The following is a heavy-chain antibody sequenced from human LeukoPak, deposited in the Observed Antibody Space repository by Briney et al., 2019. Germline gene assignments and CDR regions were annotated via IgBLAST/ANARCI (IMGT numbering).Heavy chain of an antibody. CDR3: ARHGSSGWYSGWFDP. Sequence: SETLSLTCTVSGGSISSYYWSWIRQPPGKGLEWIGYIYYSGSTNYNPSLKSRVTISVDTSKNQFSLKLSSVTAADTAAYYCARHGSSGWYSGWFDPWRQGTLVTVSS. J-gene: IGHJ5*02. CDR2: IYYSGST. V-gene: IGHV4-59*01. CDR1: GGSISSYY. D-gene: IGHD6-19*01.